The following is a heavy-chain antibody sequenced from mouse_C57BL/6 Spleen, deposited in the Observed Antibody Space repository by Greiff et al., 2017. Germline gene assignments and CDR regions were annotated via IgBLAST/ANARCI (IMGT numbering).Heavy chain of an antibody. Sequence: QVQLQQPGAELVRPGTSVKLCCKASGYTFTSYWMHWVKQRPGQGLEWIGVIDPSDSYTNYNQKFKGKATLTVDTSSSTAYMQLSSLTSEDSAVYYCARSDDYWGQGTTLTVSS. CDR1: GYTFTSYW. CDR3: ARSDDY. V-gene: IGHV1-59*01. J-gene: IGHJ2*01. CDR2: IDPSDSYT.